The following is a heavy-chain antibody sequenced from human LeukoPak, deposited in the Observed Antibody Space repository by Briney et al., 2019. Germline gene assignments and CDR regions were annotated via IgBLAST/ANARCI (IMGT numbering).Heavy chain of an antibody. CDR2: ISYDGSNQ. CDR1: GITLSNYG. V-gene: IGHV3-30*18. J-gene: IGHJ4*02. CDR3: AKGWLNWPMN. Sequence: PGGSLRLSCAVSGITLSNYGMTWVRQAPGKGLEWVALISYDGSNQYYADSVKGRFTISRDNSKNTLSLQMDSLRGEDTAVYYCAKGWLNWPMNWGQGSLVTVSS. D-gene: IGHD1-20*01.